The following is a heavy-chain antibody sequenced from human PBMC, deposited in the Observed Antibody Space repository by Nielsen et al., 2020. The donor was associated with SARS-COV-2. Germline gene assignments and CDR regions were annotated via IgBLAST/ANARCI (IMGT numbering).Heavy chain of an antibody. CDR1: GFTLSSYA. CDR2: ISGSGGST. V-gene: IGHV3-23*01. D-gene: IGHD6-13*01. Sequence: GESLKISCAASGFTLSSYAMSWVRQAPGKGLEWVSAISGSGGSTYFADSVKGRFTISRDNSKNTLYLQMNSLRAEDTAVYYCAKIDSSSWLYYYYGMDVWGQGTTVTVSS. J-gene: IGHJ6*02. CDR3: AKIDSSSWLYYYYGMDV.